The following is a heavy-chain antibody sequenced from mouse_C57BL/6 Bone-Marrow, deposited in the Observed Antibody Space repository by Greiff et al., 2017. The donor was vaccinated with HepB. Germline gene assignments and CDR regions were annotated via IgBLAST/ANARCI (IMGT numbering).Heavy chain of an antibody. CDR1: GFTFSDYY. CDR2: ISNGGGST. D-gene: IGHD2-2*01. J-gene: IGHJ3*01. V-gene: IGHV5-12*01. CDR3: ARHWVWLGGFAY. Sequence: EVMLVESGGGLVQPGGSLKLSCAASGFTFSDYYMYWVRQTPEKRLEWVAYISNGGGSTYYPDTVKGRFTISRDNAKNTLYLQMSRLKSEDTAMYYCARHWVWLGGFAYWGQGTLVTVSA.